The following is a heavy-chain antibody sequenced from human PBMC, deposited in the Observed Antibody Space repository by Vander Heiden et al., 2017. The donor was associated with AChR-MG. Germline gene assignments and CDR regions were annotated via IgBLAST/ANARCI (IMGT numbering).Heavy chain of an antibody. V-gene: IGHV4-59*08. CDR1: GGSISGYF. D-gene: IGHD1-26*01. J-gene: IGHJ4*02. CDR2: IHYTGTT. CDR3: ARHFEGGTYPLES. Sequence: QVQLQESGPGLVKPSETLSLTCTVSGGSISGYFWSWVRQPPGKELEWLAFIHYTGTTRYNPSLMSRATMSLDTSKNQFSLRLSSVTAADTAVYYCARHFEGGTYPLESWGQGTLVTVSS.